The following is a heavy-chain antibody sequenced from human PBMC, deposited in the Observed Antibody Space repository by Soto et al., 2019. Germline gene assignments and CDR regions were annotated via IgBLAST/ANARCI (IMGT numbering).Heavy chain of an antibody. D-gene: IGHD5-12*01. CDR2: ISWHSGTI. V-gene: IGHV3-9*01. Sequence: GGSLRLSCAASGFSFRNYAMHWVRRVPWKGLEWVSGISWHSGTIGYADSVRGRFTISRDNAKNSLYLQMNSLRPEDTALYYCEKEKLYRTYEYYFHSWGGEPLFPASS. CDR1: GFSFRNYA. CDR3: EKEKLYRTYEYYFHS. J-gene: IGHJ4*02.